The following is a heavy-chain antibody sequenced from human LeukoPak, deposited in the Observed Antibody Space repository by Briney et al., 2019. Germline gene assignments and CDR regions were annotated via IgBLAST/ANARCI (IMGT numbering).Heavy chain of an antibody. V-gene: IGHV3-23*01. CDR1: GFTFGSYA. J-gene: IGHJ4*02. Sequence: PGGSLRLSCAASGFTFGSYAIYWVGQAPGKGLEGVSGISGSGGITYFADSVKGRFTISRDNSRNTVYLQINRLRAEDTALYYFAKTRAGNSSGRDPGWPMYYWGQGTLVTVSS. D-gene: IGHD3-22*01. CDR2: ISGSGGIT. CDR3: AKTRAGNSSGRDPGWPMYY.